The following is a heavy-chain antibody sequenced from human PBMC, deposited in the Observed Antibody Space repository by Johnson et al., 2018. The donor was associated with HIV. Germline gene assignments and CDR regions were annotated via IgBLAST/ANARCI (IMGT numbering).Heavy chain of an antibody. Sequence: VQLVESGGGVVQPGRSLRVSCGASGFTFSSYDMHWVRQAPGKGLEWVAVITYDGTKKYFADSVMGRFTISRDKSENTVYLQMNRLRAEDTAVYFCARAYSDISSYYPHAFHVWGQGTVVIVSS. CDR3: ARAYSDISSYYPHAFHV. CDR2: ITYDGTKK. J-gene: IGHJ3*01. D-gene: IGHD3-22*01. V-gene: IGHV3-30*03. CDR1: GFTFSSYD.